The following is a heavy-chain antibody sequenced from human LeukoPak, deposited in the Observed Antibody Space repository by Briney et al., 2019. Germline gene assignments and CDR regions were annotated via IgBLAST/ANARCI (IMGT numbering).Heavy chain of an antibody. CDR3: ARVVLRYFDWLSEYDY. Sequence: GASVKVSCKASGGTFSSYAISWVRLAPGQGLEWMGGIIPIFGTANYAQKFQGRVTITADESTSTAYMELSSLRSEDTAVYYCARVVLRYFDWLSEYDYWGQGTLVTAS. J-gene: IGHJ4*02. D-gene: IGHD3-9*01. V-gene: IGHV1-69*13. CDR1: GGTFSSYA. CDR2: IIPIFGTA.